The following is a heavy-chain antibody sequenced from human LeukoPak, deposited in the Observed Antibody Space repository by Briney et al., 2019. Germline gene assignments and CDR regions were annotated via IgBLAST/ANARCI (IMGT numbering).Heavy chain of an antibody. Sequence: VASVKVSCKASGYTFTGYYMHWVRQAPGQGLEWMGRINPNSGGTNYAQKFQGRVTMTRDTSISTAYMELSRLRSDDTAVYYCARTSSYYYDSSGYDYRGQGTLVTVSS. D-gene: IGHD3-22*01. CDR3: ARTSSYYYDSSGYDY. CDR2: INPNSGGT. J-gene: IGHJ4*02. V-gene: IGHV1-2*06. CDR1: GYTFTGYY.